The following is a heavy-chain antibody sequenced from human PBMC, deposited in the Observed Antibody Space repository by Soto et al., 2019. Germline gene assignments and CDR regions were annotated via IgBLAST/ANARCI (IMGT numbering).Heavy chain of an antibody. V-gene: IGHV3-23*01. CDR1: GFTFSSYA. CDR3: AKDADILLIARPLRHWFDP. Sequence: PGGSLRLSCAASGFTFSSYAMSWVRQAPGKGLEWVSAISGSGGNTFYADSVKGRFTISRDNSQNTLYLQMNSLRAEDTAVYYCAKDADILLIARPLRHWFDPWGQGTLVTVSS. J-gene: IGHJ5*02. D-gene: IGHD2-8*01. CDR2: ISGSGGNT.